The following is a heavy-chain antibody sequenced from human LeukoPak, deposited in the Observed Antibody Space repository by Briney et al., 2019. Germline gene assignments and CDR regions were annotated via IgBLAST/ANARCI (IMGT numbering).Heavy chain of an antibody. J-gene: IGHJ3*02. Sequence: GGSLRLSCAASGFTFTIFGLNWVGQAPGKGPEWVSYIDARSGITYYADSVQGRFTLSRDNARESVFLQMDSLRVDDTAVYYCARTYDFGRGPPGDAFDNWGPGTWVIVSS. CDR3: ARTYDFGRGPPGDAFDN. CDR2: IDARSGIT. CDR1: GFTFTIFG. V-gene: IGHV3-48*01. D-gene: IGHD3-3*01.